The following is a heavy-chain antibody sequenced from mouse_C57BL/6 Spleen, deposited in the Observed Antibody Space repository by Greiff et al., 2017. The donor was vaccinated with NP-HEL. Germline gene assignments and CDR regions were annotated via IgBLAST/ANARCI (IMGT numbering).Heavy chain of an antibody. CDR2: ISSGGDYI. J-gene: IGHJ4*01. Sequence: DVHLVESGEGLVKPGGSLKLSCAASGFTFSSYAMSWVRQTPEKRLEWVAYISSGGDYIYYADTVKGRFTISRDNARNTLYLQMSSLKSEDTAMYYCTRDKGTRAMDYWGQGTSVTVSS. CDR3: TRDKGTRAMDY. V-gene: IGHV5-9-1*02. D-gene: IGHD3-3*01. CDR1: GFTFSSYA.